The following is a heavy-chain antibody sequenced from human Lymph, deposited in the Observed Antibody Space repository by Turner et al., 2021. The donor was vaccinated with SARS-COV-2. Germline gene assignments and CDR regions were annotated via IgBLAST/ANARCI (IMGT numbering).Heavy chain of an antibody. CDR1: GYTFTCSY. D-gene: IGHD3-3*01. CDR2: INPNSGGT. Sequence: QVQLVQSGAEVKKPGASVKVSCKASGYTFTCSYMHWVRQAPGQGLEWMGWINPNSGGTNYAQKFQGRGTMTRDTSISAAYMELSRLRSDDTAVYYCARDVERYNDFWSGYSGGYGMDVWGQGTTVTVSS. V-gene: IGHV1-2*02. J-gene: IGHJ6*02. CDR3: ARDVERYNDFWSGYSGGYGMDV.